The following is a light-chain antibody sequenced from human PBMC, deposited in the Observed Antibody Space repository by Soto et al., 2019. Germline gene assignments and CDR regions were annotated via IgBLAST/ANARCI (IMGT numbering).Light chain of an antibody. CDR2: SNN. V-gene: IGLV1-44*01. CDR1: SSNIGSNT. CDR3: AAWNDSLNGVV. Sequence: QSVLTQPPSASGTPGQLVTISCSGSSSNIGSNTVNWYQQLTGTAPKLLIYSNNQRPSGVPDRFSGSKSGTSASLAISGLQSEDEADYYCAAWNDSLNGVVFGGGTKVTVL. J-gene: IGLJ2*01.